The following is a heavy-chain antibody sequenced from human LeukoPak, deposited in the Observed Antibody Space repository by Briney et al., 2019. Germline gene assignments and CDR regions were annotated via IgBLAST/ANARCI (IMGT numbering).Heavy chain of an antibody. J-gene: IGHJ4*02. CDR2: TNPNSGGT. V-gene: IGHV1-2*02. CDR3: ARSANPGYSSSWAFDY. D-gene: IGHD6-13*01. Sequence: ASVKVSCKASGYTFTGYYMHWVRQAPGQGLEWMGWTNPNSGGTNYAQKFQGRVTMTRDTSISTAYMELSRLRSDDTAVYYCARSANPGYSSSWAFDYWGQGTLVTVSS. CDR1: GYTFTGYY.